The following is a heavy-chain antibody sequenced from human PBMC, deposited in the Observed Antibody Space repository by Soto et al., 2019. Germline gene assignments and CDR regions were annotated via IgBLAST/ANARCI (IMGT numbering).Heavy chain of an antibody. CDR2: IIPIFGTA. D-gene: IGHD6-13*01. CDR3: ASPSTTQQLANYYSYYGMDV. J-gene: IGHJ6*01. Sequence: QVPLVQSGAEVKKPGSSVKVSCKASGGTFSSYAISWVRQAPGQALEWMGGIIPIFGTANYAQKFQGRVTITADESTSTAYMELSSLRSADTAVYYCASPSTTQQLANYYSYYGMDVWGQGTTVTVSS. V-gene: IGHV1-69*01. CDR1: GGTFSSYA.